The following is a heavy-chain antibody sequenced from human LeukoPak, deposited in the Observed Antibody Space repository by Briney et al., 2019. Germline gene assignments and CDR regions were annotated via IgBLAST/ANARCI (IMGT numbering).Heavy chain of an antibody. V-gene: IGHV4-30-4*01. J-gene: IGHJ4*02. CDR2: IYYSGST. Sequence: SETLSLTCTVSGGSISSGDYYWSWIRQPPGKGLEWIGYIYYSGSTYYNPSLKSRVTISVDTSKNQFSLKLSSVTAADTAVYYCARDLYFITMVRGVFDYWGQGTLVTVSS. CDR1: GGSISSGDYY. CDR3: ARDLYFITMVRGVFDY. D-gene: IGHD3-10*01.